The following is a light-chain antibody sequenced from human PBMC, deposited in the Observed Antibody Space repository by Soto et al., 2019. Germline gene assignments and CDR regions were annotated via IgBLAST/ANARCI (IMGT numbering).Light chain of an antibody. J-gene: IGLJ1*01. CDR2: GNT. V-gene: IGLV1-40*01. CDR1: SSNIGAGYE. CDR3: QSYDSILSALYV. Sequence: QSVLTQPPSVSGAPGQMVTIACTGSSSNIGAGYEVNWYQHLPGAAPKLLIYGNTNRPSGVPDRFSGSKSGTSASLAITGLQAEDEADYCYQSYDSILSALYVLGTGTKFTGL.